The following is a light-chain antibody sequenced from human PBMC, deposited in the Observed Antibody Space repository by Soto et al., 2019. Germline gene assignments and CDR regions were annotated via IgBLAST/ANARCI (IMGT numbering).Light chain of an antibody. J-gene: IGLJ1*01. Sequence: QSALPQPRSVSGSPGQSVTISCTGTSSDIGGYNYVSWYQQYPGKAPKLIIYDVSKRPSGVPDRFSGSKSGNTASLTISGLQAADDADYYCCSYAGRYTFYVFGTGTKVTFL. CDR1: SSDIGGYNY. CDR3: CSYAGRYTFYV. V-gene: IGLV2-11*01. CDR2: DVS.